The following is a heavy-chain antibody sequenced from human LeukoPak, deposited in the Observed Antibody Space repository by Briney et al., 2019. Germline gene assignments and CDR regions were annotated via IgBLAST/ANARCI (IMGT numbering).Heavy chain of an antibody. D-gene: IGHD2-8*01. J-gene: IGHJ4*02. V-gene: IGHV1-8*01. CDR1: GYTFTSYD. Sequence: ASVKVSCKASGYTFTSYDINWVRQATGQGLEWMGWMNPNSGNTGYAQKFQGRVTMTRNTSISTAYVELSSLRSEDTAVYYCARGAYCTNGVCYTDYFDYWGQGTLVTVAS. CDR3: ARGAYCTNGVCYTDYFDY. CDR2: MNPNSGNT.